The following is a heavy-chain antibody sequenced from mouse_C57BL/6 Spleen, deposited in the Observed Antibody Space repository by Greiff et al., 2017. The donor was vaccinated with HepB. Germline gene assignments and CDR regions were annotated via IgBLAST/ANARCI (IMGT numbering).Heavy chain of an antibody. Sequence: VQLQQSGPELVKPGASVKISCKASGYTFTDYYMNWVKQSHGKSLEWIGDINPNNGGTSYNQKFKGKATLTVDKSSSTAYMELRSLTSEDSAVYYCARHYDDGVFAYWGQGTLVTVSA. CDR1: GYTFTDYY. CDR2: INPNNGGT. J-gene: IGHJ3*01. V-gene: IGHV1-26*01. CDR3: ARHYDDGVFAY. D-gene: IGHD2-4*01.